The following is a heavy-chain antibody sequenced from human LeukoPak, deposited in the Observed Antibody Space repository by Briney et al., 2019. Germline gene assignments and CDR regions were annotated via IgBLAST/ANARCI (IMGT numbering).Heavy chain of an antibody. CDR1: GFTFSSYA. Sequence: GGSLRLSRAASGFTFSSYAMSWVRQAPGKGLEWVSAISGSGGSTYYADSVKGRFTISRDNSKNTLYLQMNSLRAEDTAVYYCAKVIDGGMVSLDYWGQGTLVTVSS. J-gene: IGHJ4*02. V-gene: IGHV3-23*01. D-gene: IGHD5-18*01. CDR2: ISGSGGST. CDR3: AKVIDGGMVSLDY.